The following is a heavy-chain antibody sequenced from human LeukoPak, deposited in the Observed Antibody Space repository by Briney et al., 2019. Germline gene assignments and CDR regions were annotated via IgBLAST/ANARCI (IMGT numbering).Heavy chain of an antibody. Sequence: GASVKVPCKASGYTFTSYGISWVRQAPGQGLEWMGWISAYNGNTNHPQNLQGRVTMTTDTSTSTAYMELRSLRSDDTAVYFFARDPHYYGSGRGWFEPWGEGTLVTVSS. J-gene: IGHJ5*02. CDR2: ISAYNGNT. D-gene: IGHD3-10*01. CDR3: ARDPHYYGSGRGWFEP. CDR1: GYTFTSYG. V-gene: IGHV1-18*01.